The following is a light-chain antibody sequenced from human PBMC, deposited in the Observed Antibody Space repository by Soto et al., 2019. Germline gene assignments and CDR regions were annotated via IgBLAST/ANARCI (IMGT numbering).Light chain of an antibody. J-gene: IGLJ3*02. Sequence: QSALTQPPSVSGAPGQRVTISCTGSSSXIGAGYDVHWYQQLPGTAPKLLIYGNSNRPSGVPDRFSGSKSGTSASLAITGLQAEDEADYYCQSYDSSLSGWVFGGGTKLTVL. CDR1: SSXIGAGYD. CDR3: QSYDSSLSGWV. V-gene: IGLV1-40*01. CDR2: GNS.